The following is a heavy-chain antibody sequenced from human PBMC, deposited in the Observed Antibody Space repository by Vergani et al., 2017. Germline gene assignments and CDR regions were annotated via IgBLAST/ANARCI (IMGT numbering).Heavy chain of an antibody. V-gene: IGHV4-34*01. J-gene: IGHJ4*02. Sequence: QVQLQQWGAGLLKPSETLSLTCAVYGGSFSGYYWSWIRQPPGKGLAWIGEINHSGSTNYNPSLKSRVTISVDTSKNQFSLKLSSVTAADTAVYYCARVTGRYFSSTSCYGPHYFDYWGQGTLVTVSS. D-gene: IGHD2-2*01. CDR1: GGSFSGYY. CDR2: INHSGST. CDR3: ARVTGRYFSSTSCYGPHYFDY.